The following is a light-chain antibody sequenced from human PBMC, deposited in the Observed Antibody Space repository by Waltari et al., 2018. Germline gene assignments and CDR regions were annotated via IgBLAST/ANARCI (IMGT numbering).Light chain of an antibody. CDR1: QSVLYSSNNKNH. V-gene: IGKV4-1*01. CDR3: QQYYSLPWT. CDR2: WAS. Sequence: DIVMTQSPDSLAVSLGERATINCKSSQSVLYSSNNKNHLAWYQQKPGQPPKLLGSWASTRESGVPDRFSGSGSGTDFTLTISSLQAEDVAVYYCQQYYSLPWTFGQGTKVEIK. J-gene: IGKJ1*01.